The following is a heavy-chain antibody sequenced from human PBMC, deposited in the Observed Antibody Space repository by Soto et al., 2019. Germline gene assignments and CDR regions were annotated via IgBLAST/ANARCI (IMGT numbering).Heavy chain of an antibody. CDR3: ARSATIFGVVIIQSYYYGMDV. J-gene: IGHJ6*02. D-gene: IGHD3-3*01. CDR1: GGSFSGYY. CDR2: INHSGST. Sequence: PSETLSLTCAVYGGSFSGYYWGWIRQPPGKGLEWIGEINHSGSTNYNPSLKSRVTISVDTSKNQFSLKLSSVTAADTAVYYCARSATIFGVVIIQSYYYGMDVWGQGTTVTVSS. V-gene: IGHV4-34*01.